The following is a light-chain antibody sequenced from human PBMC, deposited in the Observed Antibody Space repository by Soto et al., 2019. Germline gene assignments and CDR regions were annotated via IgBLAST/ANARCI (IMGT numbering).Light chain of an antibody. CDR2: GAS. Sequence: DTVMTQSPATLSVSPGERATLSCRASQSVSSNLAWYQQKPGQAPRLLIYGASTRATGIPARFSGSGSGTEFTLTISSLPSEDFAVYYCQQYNNWPPYTFGQGTKLEIK. V-gene: IGKV3-15*01. CDR3: QQYNNWPPYT. CDR1: QSVSSN. J-gene: IGKJ2*01.